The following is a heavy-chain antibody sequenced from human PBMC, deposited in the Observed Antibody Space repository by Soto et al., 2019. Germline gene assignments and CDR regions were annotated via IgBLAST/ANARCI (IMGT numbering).Heavy chain of an antibody. CDR3: ARWGTTGGLDV. D-gene: IGHD3-16*01. Sequence: QVHLVESGGGVVQPGTSLRLSCVGSGFTFRSYVIHWVRQAPGKGLEWVALTSYDGSGKYYGDSVRGRFTISRDNCRNTVDLQMDSLRLEDTALYYCARWGTTGGLDVWGQGTLVSVSS. V-gene: IGHV3-30*19. J-gene: IGHJ1*01. CDR2: TSYDGSGK. CDR1: GFTFRSYV.